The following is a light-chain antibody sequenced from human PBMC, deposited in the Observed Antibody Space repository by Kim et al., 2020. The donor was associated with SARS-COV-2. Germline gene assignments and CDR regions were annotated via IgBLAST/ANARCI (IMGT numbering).Light chain of an antibody. CDR1: ESLLHYNGNNY. CDR2: LGS. V-gene: IGKV2-28*01. J-gene: IGKJ1*01. Sequence: DIVMTQSPLSLPVTPGEPASISCRSSESLLHYNGNNYLDWYLQKPGQSPQLLIYLGSNRASGVPDRFSGSGSGTDFTLKISRVEAEDVGVYYCMQGLSTRTFGQGTKVDIK. CDR3: MQGLSTRT.